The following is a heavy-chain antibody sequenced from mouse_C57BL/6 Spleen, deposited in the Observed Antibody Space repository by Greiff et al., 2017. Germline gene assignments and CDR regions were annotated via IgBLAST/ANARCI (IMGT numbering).Heavy chain of an antibody. Sequence: EVQLQQSGPELVKPGASVKISCKASGYTFTDYYMNWVKQSHGKSLEWIGDINPNNGGTSYNQKFKGKATLTVDKSSSTAYMELRSLTSEDSAVYYCARRLTGLFDYWGQGTTLTVSS. V-gene: IGHV1-26*01. CDR2: INPNNGGT. J-gene: IGHJ2*01. CDR3: ARRLTGLFDY. D-gene: IGHD4-1*01. CDR1: GYTFTDYY.